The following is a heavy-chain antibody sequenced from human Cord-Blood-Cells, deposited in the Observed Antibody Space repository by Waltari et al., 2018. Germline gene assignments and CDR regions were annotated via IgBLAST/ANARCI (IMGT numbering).Heavy chain of an antibody. D-gene: IGHD1-26*01. CDR3: ARPAPAYSGSYGAFDI. Sequence: QVQLQQWGAGLLEPSETLSLTCAVYGGSFSGSYWRWLRPPPGKGLEWIGEINHSGSTNYNPSLKSRVTISVDTSKNQFSLKLSSVTAADTAVYYCARPAPAYSGSYGAFDIWGQGTMVTVSS. CDR2: INHSGST. CDR1: GGSFSGSY. J-gene: IGHJ3*02. V-gene: IGHV4-34*01.